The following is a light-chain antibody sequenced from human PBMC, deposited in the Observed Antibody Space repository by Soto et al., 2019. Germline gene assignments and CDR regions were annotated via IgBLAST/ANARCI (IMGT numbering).Light chain of an antibody. V-gene: IGKV1-5*03. CDR3: QQYNSYPWT. CDR1: QSTSDW. J-gene: IGKJ1*01. Sequence: DIQMTQSPSTLSASVGDRVTITCRASQSTSDWLAWYQQKPGKAPKLLIYKASSLESGVSSRFSGSGSGTEFTLTISSLQPDDFATYYCQQYNSYPWTFGHGTKVEIK. CDR2: KAS.